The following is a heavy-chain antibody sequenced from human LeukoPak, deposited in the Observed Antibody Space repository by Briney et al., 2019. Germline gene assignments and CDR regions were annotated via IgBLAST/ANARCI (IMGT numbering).Heavy chain of an antibody. CDR3: ASYYDILTGYYPYAFDI. Sequence: SETLSLTCAVYGGSFSGYYWSWIRQPPGKGLEWIGEINHSGSTNYNPSLKSRVTISVDTSKNQFSLKLSSVTAADTAVYYCASYYDILTGYYPYAFDIWGQGTMVTVSS. D-gene: IGHD3-9*01. J-gene: IGHJ3*02. CDR1: GGSFSGYY. CDR2: INHSGST. V-gene: IGHV4-34*01.